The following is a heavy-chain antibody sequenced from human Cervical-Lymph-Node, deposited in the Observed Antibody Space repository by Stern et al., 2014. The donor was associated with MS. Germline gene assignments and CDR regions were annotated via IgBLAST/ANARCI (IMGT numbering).Heavy chain of an antibody. CDR2: IYPGDSDT. D-gene: IGHD3-22*01. CDR3: ARQGNYHDSHAFDI. CDR1: GYSFSSHW. Sequence: VQLVQSGAEVKKSGESLKISCKGAGYSFSSHWIAWVRQKPGKGLEWMGIIYPGDSDTRHSPSFQGQVSISVDKSTSTAYLQWSSLTDSDTAIYYCARQGNYHDSHAFDIWDQGTMVIVSS. V-gene: IGHV5-51*01. J-gene: IGHJ3*02.